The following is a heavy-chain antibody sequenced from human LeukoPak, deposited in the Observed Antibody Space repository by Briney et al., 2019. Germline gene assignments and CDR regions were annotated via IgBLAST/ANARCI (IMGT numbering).Heavy chain of an antibody. CDR1: GFSFSDSF. Sequence: GGSLRLSCAASGFSFSDSFMSWVRQAPGKGLEWVGRSRYKADSYTAQYAASVRGRFTISRDESKNSLYLQISSLETEDAAVYYCATSSWYRLAYWGRGSLVTVSS. J-gene: IGHJ4*02. CDR2: SRYKADSYTA. CDR3: ATSSWYRLAY. V-gene: IGHV3-72*01. D-gene: IGHD6-13*01.